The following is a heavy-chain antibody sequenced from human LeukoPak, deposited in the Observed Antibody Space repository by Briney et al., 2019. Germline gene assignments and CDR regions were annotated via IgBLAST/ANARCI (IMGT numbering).Heavy chain of an antibody. CDR1: GFTFNSYS. D-gene: IGHD2-2*01. CDR2: ISSSSSTM. Sequence: GGSLRLSCAASGFTFNSYSINWVRQAPGKGLEWVSYISSSSSTMYYADSVKGRFTISRDNAKNSLYLQMNSLRAEDTAVYYCARGFCSSTASYGNYFDPWGQGTLVIVSS. V-gene: IGHV3-48*01. J-gene: IGHJ5*02. CDR3: ARGFCSSTASYGNYFDP.